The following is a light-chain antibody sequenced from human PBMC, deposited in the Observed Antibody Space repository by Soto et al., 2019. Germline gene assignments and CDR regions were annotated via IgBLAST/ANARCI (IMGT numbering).Light chain of an antibody. J-gene: IGKJ1*01. CDR3: QHRSKFLWT. V-gene: IGKV3-11*01. CDR2: DTS. CDR1: QSVSSY. Sequence: EIVLTQSPATLSSSPGERATLSCRASQSVSSYLAWDQQKPCQAPRLLMYDTSNRSPGIPARLSGSGSGTDFTITISSREPEDFAVYFCQHRSKFLWTFGQGTKGDI.